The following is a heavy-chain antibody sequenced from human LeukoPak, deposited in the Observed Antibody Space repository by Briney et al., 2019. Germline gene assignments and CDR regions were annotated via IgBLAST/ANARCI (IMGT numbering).Heavy chain of an antibody. Sequence: SVKVSCKASGGTFSSYAISWVRQAPGQGLEWMGRIIPILGIANYAQKFQGRVTITADKSTSTAYMELSSLRSEDTAVYYCARVSIAARPRWFDPWGQGTLVTVSS. D-gene: IGHD6-6*01. CDR2: IIPILGIA. J-gene: IGHJ5*02. CDR3: ARVSIAARPRWFDP. CDR1: GGTFSSYA. V-gene: IGHV1-69*04.